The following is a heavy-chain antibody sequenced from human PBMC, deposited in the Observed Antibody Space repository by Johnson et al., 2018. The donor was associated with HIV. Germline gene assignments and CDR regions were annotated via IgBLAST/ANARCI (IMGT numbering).Heavy chain of an antibody. Sequence: VQLVESGGGLVQPGGSLRLSCAASGFTFSSYWMSWVRQAPGKGLEWVANIKQDGSEKYYVDSVKGRFTISRDNAKNSLYLQMNSLRAEDTAVYYCARYTSPFIAARRDAFDIWGQGTTVTVSS. J-gene: IGHJ3*02. V-gene: IGHV3-7*05. CDR3: ARYTSPFIAARRDAFDI. CDR2: IKQDGSEK. CDR1: GFTFSSYW. D-gene: IGHD6-6*01.